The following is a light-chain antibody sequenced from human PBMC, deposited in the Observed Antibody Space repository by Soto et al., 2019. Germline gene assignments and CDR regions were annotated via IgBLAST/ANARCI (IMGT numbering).Light chain of an antibody. V-gene: IGKV1-9*01. CDR2: SAS. J-gene: IGKJ4*01. CDR3: QQLSRYPLT. CDR1: QALSNY. Sequence: DSRWTQSPTFLSAPVGDSVPITCRASQALSNYLAWYQQKPGKAPDLLIYSASTLQSGVPSRFSGSGSETEFTLTIRALQPEDFATYYCQQLSRYPLTFGGGTKV.